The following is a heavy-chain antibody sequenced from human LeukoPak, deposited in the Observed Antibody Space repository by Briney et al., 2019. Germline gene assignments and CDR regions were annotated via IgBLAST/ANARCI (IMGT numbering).Heavy chain of an antibody. V-gene: IGHV3-21*01. CDR2: ITSSSGYI. D-gene: IGHD1-26*01. Sequence: GGSLRLSCAASGFTFSHYAMNWVRQAPGKGLEWVSSITSSSGYIYYADSVKGRFTISRDNAKNSLYLQMNSLRAEDTAVYYCAREMGATDGWGQGTLVTVSS. J-gene: IGHJ4*02. CDR3: AREMGATDG. CDR1: GFTFSHYA.